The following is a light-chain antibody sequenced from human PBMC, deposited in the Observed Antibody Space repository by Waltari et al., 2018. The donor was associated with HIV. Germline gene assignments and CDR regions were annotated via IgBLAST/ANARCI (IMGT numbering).Light chain of an antibody. Sequence: QAVVTQEPSLTVPPGGTVTLTCGSSTGAVTSGPYSYWFQQKPGPAPRTLIYDISNKHSWTPARFSGSLLGGKAALTLSGAQPEDEAEYYCLLSYSGARVFGGGTKLTVL. J-gene: IGLJ3*02. V-gene: IGLV7-46*01. CDR2: DIS. CDR3: LLSYSGARV. CDR1: TGAVTSGPY.